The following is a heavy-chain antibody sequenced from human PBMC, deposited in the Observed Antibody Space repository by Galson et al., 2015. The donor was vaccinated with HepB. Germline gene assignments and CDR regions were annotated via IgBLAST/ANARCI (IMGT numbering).Heavy chain of an antibody. CDR3: ARDRGFHNASPAF. Sequence: SLRLSCAASGFTFSSYGMHWVRQAPGKGLEWVGVIWDDGSEEYYADSPKGRFTISRDNSRNTLYLQINSLRVEDTAIYYCARDRGFHNASPAFRGQGTLVAV. D-gene: IGHD2/OR15-2a*01. CDR1: GFTFSSYG. V-gene: IGHV3-33*01. J-gene: IGHJ4*02. CDR2: IWDDGSEE.